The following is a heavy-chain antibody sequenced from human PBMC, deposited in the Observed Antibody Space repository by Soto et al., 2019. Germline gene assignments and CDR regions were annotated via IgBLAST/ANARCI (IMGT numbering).Heavy chain of an antibody. J-gene: IGHJ5*02. CDR3: AKGVTTIVATGSWFDH. Sequence: HPGGSLRLSCAVSGFTFNSYAMNWVRQAPGKGLEWVSSISGSGRTTYYADAVKGRFTISRDNSKNTLFLQMNSLRSEDTAVYYCAKGVTTIVATGSWFDHWGQGTLVTVSS. CDR2: ISGSGRTT. D-gene: IGHD5-12*01. V-gene: IGHV3-23*01. CDR1: GFTFNSYA.